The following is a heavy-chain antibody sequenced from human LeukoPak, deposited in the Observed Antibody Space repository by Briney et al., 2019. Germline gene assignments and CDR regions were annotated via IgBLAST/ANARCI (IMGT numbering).Heavy chain of an antibody. J-gene: IGHJ4*02. CDR3: ARHGGTLDYFDY. D-gene: IGHD1-26*01. CDR2: ISDGGAT. CDR1: GSSISTYY. Sequence: PSETLSLTCNVSGSSISTYYWSWIRQPPGKGLEWIGYISDGGATSYNPSLKGHVTISVDSPKNRFSLRLTSLTAVDTALYYCARHGGTLDYFDYWGPGSLVTVSS. V-gene: IGHV4-59*08.